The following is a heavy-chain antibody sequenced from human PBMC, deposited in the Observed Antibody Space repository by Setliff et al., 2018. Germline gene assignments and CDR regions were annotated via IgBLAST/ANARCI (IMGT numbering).Heavy chain of an antibody. D-gene: IGHD3-22*01. Sequence: PGESLKISCKGSGYSFSRYWIGWVRQMPGKGLEWMGIIYPDDSDTRYSPSFQGRVTISADKSISTAYLQWSSLKASDTAMYYCARHAVPYYDSSNDAFDIWGQGTMVTVSS. CDR3: ARHAVPYYDSSNDAFDI. CDR1: GYSFSRYW. CDR2: IYPDDSDT. J-gene: IGHJ3*02. V-gene: IGHV5-51*01.